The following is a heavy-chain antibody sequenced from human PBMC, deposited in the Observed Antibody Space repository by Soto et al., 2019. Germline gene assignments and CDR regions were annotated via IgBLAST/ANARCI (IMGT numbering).Heavy chain of an antibody. J-gene: IGHJ3*02. V-gene: IGHV4-31*02. D-gene: IGHD2-2*01. CDR1: SDSVSSGASR. CDR3: ARDNPSCLGANAFDI. Sequence: SETLSLTCSGSSDSVSSGASRWSWVRQHPGRGLEWVGFIYESGTAYYNSSPKSRVIVSVDTSQRKFSLKLSVVTAADTAVYYCARDNPSCLGANAFDIWGQGRMVTVSS. CDR2: IYESGTA.